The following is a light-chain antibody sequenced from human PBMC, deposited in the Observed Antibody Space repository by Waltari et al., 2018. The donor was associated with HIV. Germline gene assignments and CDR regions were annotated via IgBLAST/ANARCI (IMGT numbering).Light chain of an antibody. Sequence: QSVLTQPPSASGTPGQRITISCSGSSSNIGSHYVYWYQQLPGTAPKLLIYRNNQRPSGGPDRFAGSKSGTSAARAISGLRSEDEADYYCATWDDTLSGHVVFGGGTKLNVL. CDR2: RNN. J-gene: IGLJ2*01. V-gene: IGLV1-47*01. CDR3: ATWDDTLSGHVV. CDR1: SSNIGSHY.